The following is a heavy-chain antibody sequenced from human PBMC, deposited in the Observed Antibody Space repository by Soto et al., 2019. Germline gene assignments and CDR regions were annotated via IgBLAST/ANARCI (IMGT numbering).Heavy chain of an antibody. CDR2: IVVGSGNT. Sequence: GGLVKVSCKASGFTFTSSAVQWGRQALGQRLEWIGWIVVGSGNTNYAQKFQERVTITRDMSTSTAYMELSSLRSEDTAVYYCAAAWEPYNWFDPWGQGTLVTVSS. V-gene: IGHV1-58*01. D-gene: IGHD1-26*01. J-gene: IGHJ5*02. CDR1: GFTFTSSA. CDR3: AAAWEPYNWFDP.